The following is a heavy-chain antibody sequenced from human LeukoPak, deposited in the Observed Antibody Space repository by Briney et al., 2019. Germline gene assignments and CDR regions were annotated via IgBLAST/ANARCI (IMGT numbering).Heavy chain of an antibody. J-gene: IGHJ5*02. D-gene: IGHD3-9*01. V-gene: IGHV4-4*02. CDR2: IYHSGST. CDR3: AGEYYDILTGWVFNWFDP. Sequence: SGTLSLTCAVSGGSISSSNWWSWVRQPPGKGLEWIGEIYHSGSTNYNPSLKSRVTISVDKSKNQFSLKLSSVTAADTAVYYCAGEYYDILTGWVFNWFDPWGQGTLVTVSS. CDR1: GGSISSSNW.